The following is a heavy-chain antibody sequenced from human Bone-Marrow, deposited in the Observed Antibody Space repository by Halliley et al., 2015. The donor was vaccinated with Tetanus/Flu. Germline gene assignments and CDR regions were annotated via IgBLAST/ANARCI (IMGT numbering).Heavy chain of an antibody. Sequence: LEWVSYMGGTRGKKNYAGFVKGRFIIPRDDAKNSVSLQMNSLSAEDTAVYYCAREDGYNFDYWGQGTPVTVSS. CDR3: AREDGYNFDY. J-gene: IGHJ4*02. CDR2: MGGTRGKK. V-gene: IGHV3-11*06. D-gene: IGHD6-25*01.